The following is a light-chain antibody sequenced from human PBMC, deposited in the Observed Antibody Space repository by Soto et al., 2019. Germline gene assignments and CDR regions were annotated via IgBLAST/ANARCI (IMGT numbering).Light chain of an antibody. CDR1: SGSIASNY. Sequence: NFMLTQPHSVSESPGKTVTISCTGSSGSIASNYVQWYQQRPGSAPTTVIYEDNQRPSGVPDRFSGSIDSSSNSASLTISGLKTEDEADYYCQSYDVSMGLVGGTKLTVL. J-gene: IGLJ2*01. CDR3: QSYDVSMG. V-gene: IGLV6-57*02. CDR2: EDN.